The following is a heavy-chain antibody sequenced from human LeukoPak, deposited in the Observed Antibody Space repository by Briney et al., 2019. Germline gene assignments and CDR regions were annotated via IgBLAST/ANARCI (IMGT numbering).Heavy chain of an antibody. V-gene: IGHV1-18*01. Sequence: ASVKVSCKASGGTFSSYAISWVRQAPGQGLEWMGWISAYNGNTNYAQKLQGRVTMTTDTSTSTAYMELRSLRSDDTAVYYCARFSARTGIDYWGQGTLVTVSS. CDR3: ARFSARTGIDY. CDR2: ISAYNGNT. J-gene: IGHJ4*02. D-gene: IGHD6-6*01. CDR1: GGTFSSYA.